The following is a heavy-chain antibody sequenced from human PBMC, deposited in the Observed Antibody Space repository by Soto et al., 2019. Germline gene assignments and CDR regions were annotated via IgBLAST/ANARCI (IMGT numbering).Heavy chain of an antibody. CDR3: ARGVVVVAATYGMDV. D-gene: IGHD2-15*01. CDR1: GFTFSSYA. V-gene: IGHV3-64*01. CDR2: ISSNGGST. J-gene: IGHJ6*02. Sequence: GGSLRLSCAASGFTFSSYAMHWVRQAPGKGLEYVSAISSNGGSTYYANSVKGRFTISRDNSKNTLYLQMGSLRAEDMAVYYCARGVVVVAATYGMDVWGQGTTVTVSS.